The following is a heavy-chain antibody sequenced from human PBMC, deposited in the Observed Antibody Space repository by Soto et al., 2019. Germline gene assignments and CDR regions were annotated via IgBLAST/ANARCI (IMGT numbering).Heavy chain of an antibody. CDR2: INPSGGXX. CDR3: XRRXVRGAXDY. CDR1: GYTFTSYY. Sequence: QVQLVQSGAEVKKPGASVKVSCKASGYTFTSYYMHWVRQAPGQGLEWMGIINPSGGXXXXXXKXXXXXXXXXXXXXXXXXXXXXXXXXXDTAVYYXXRRXVRGAXDYWGQGTLVTVSS. J-gene: IGHJ4*02. D-gene: IGHD3-10*01. V-gene: IGHV1-46*01.